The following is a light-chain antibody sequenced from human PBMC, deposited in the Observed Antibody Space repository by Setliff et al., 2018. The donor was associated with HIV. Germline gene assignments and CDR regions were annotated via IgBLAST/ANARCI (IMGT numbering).Light chain of an antibody. CDR3: AAWDDSLSVCV. V-gene: IGLV1-44*01. CDR2: KNN. J-gene: IGLJ1*01. CDR1: SSNIGSNT. Sequence: QSVLTQPPPASGTPGQRVTISCSGSSSNIGSNTVNWYQQVPGTAPKLLIYKNNQRPSGVPDRFSGSKSGTSASLAISGLQSEDEADYYCAAWDDSLSVCVFGTGTKSPS.